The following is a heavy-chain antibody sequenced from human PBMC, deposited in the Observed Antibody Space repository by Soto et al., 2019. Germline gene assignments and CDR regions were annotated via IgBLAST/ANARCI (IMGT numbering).Heavy chain of an antibody. J-gene: IGHJ5*02. Sequence: SETLSLTCTVSGGSISSYYWSWIRQPPGKGLEWIGYIYYSGSTNYNPSLKSRVTISVDTSKNQFSLKLSSVTAADTAVYYCARYFSSTSCYGYNWFDPGGKGTLVTVSS. CDR1: GGSISSYY. CDR2: IYYSGST. CDR3: ARYFSSTSCYGYNWFDP. D-gene: IGHD2-2*01. V-gene: IGHV4-59*01.